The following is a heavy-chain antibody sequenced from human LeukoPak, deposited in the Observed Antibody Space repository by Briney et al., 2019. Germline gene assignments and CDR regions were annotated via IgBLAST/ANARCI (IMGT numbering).Heavy chain of an antibody. D-gene: IGHD3-22*01. J-gene: IGHJ4*02. CDR1: GFTFSDFS. CDR2: ISSTGSTI. CDR3: VRDLGSDSSGYYHY. V-gene: IGHV3-11*01. Sequence: GGSLRLSSAASGFTFSDFSMSWIRHAPGKGLEWLAYISSTGSTIYYADSVRGRFTISRDKAKRSVYLQMDSLRVEDTAVYYCVRDLGSDSSGYYHYWGQGTLVIVSS.